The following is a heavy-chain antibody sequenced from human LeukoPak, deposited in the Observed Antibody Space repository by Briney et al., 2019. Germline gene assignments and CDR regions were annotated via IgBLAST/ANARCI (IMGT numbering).Heavy chain of an antibody. CDR3: ARGEYGSGSYHIDY. Sequence: GGSLRLSCAASGFTFSSYSMNWVRQAPGKGLEWVSFISGSSTYIYYSGSVKGRFTISRDNAKNSLYLQMNSLRAEDTAVYYCARGEYGSGSYHIDYRGQGALVTVSS. CDR2: ISGSSTYI. V-gene: IGHV3-21*01. CDR1: GFTFSSYS. D-gene: IGHD3-10*01. J-gene: IGHJ4*02.